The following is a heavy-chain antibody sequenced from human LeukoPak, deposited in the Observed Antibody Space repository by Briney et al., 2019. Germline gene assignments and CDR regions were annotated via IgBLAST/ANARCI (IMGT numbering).Heavy chain of an antibody. V-gene: IGHV1-2*02. D-gene: IGHD5-12*01. CDR3: ASDLSGYDGCNWFDP. J-gene: IGHJ5*02. CDR1: GYTFTGYY. CDR2: INPNSGGT. Sequence: ASVKVSCKASGYTFTGYYMHWVRQAPGQGLEWMGWINPNSGGTNYAQKFQGRVTMTRDTSISTAYMELSRLRSDDTAVYYCASDLSGYDGCNWFDPWGQGTLVTVSS.